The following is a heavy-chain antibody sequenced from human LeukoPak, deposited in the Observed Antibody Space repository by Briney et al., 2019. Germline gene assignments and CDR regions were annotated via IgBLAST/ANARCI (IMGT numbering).Heavy chain of an antibody. CDR2: INHSGST. J-gene: IGHJ2*01. V-gene: IGHV4-34*01. CDR3: ARQSCSGGSCYPRPYWYFDL. D-gene: IGHD2-15*01. CDR1: GGSFSGYY. Sequence: SETLSLTCAVYGGSFSGYYWSWIRQPPGKGLEWIGEINHSGSTNYNPSLKSRVTISVDTSKNQFSLKLSSVTAADTAVYYCARQSCSGGSCYPRPYWYFDLWGRGTLVTVSS.